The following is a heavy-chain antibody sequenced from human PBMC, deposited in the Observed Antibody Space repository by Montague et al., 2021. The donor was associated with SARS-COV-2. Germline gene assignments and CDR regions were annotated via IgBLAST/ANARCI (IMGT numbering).Heavy chain of an antibody. CDR1: GDSIRSSNFY. D-gene: IGHD3-10*01. V-gene: IGHV4-39*01. Sequence: SETLSLTCDVSGDSIRSSNFYWGWIRRSPGKGLEWIGSIYFSGTTYYNPSLKSRVTISVETSKSQFSLKLTSVTAADTAVYYCARQDAIQWFGEFGAFDYWGQGILVTVSS. J-gene: IGHJ4*02. CDR3: ARQDAIQWFGEFGAFDY. CDR2: IYFSGTT.